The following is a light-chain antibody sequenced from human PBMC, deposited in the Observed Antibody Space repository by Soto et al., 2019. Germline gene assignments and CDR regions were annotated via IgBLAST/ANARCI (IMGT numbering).Light chain of an antibody. CDR2: DVA. Sequence: QSARTQPASGSGSPGQAIAISCTGASIDVGGYNYVSWYQQHPGKAPKLMIYDVASRPSGVSDRFSGSKSGNTASLTISGLQAEEEADYYCSSYISSSTLYVFGTGTKVTVL. CDR1: SIDVGGYNY. V-gene: IGLV2-14*03. CDR3: SSYISSSTLYV. J-gene: IGLJ1*01.